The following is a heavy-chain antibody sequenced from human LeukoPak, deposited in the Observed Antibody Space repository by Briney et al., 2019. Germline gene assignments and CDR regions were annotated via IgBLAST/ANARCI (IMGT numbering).Heavy chain of an antibody. CDR3: ARGVRPAAFDI. Sequence: GGSLRLFCAASGFTFSSSSMNWVRQAPGKGLEWVSSISSDSSYISYADSVRGRFTISRDNAQNSLYLQMNSLTAEDTTIYYCARGVRPAAFDIWGQGTMVTVSS. D-gene: IGHD5/OR15-5a*01. V-gene: IGHV3-21*01. CDR1: GFTFSSSS. CDR2: ISSDSSYI. J-gene: IGHJ3*02.